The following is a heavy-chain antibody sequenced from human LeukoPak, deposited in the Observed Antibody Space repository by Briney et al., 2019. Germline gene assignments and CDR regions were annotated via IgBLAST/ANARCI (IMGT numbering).Heavy chain of an antibody. CDR2: IYSGGST. Sequence: PGGSLRLSCAASGFTVSSNYMSWVRQAPGKGLEWVSVIYSGGSTYYADSVKGRFTISRDNSKNTLYLQMNSLRAEDTAVYYCAREGENWGRYWYFDLWGRGTLVTVSS. J-gene: IGHJ2*01. CDR3: AREGENWGRYWYFDL. D-gene: IGHD7-27*01. CDR1: GFTVSSNY. V-gene: IGHV3-53*01.